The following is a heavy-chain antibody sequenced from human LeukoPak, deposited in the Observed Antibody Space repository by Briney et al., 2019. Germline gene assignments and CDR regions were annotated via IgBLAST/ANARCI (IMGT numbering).Heavy chain of an antibody. CDR3: AKASTIFGSLPGY. CDR2: ISGDGGST. CDR1: GFTFDDYA. V-gene: IGHV3-43*02. Sequence: GGSLRLSCAASGFTFDDYAMHWVRQAPGKGLEWVSLISGDGGSTYYADSVKGRFTISRDNSKNSLYLQMNSLRTEGTALYYCAKASTIFGSLPGYWGQGTLVTVSS. J-gene: IGHJ4*02. D-gene: IGHD3-3*01.